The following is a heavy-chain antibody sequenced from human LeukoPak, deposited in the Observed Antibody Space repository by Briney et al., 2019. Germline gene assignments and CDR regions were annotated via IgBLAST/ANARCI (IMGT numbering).Heavy chain of an antibody. Sequence: GASVKVSCKTSGYTFTNYDINWVRQATGQGLEWMGWMNPNSGNTGYAQKFQGRVTMTRNTSISTAYMDLSSLTSEDTAVYYCTIGKLASRRGSWFDPWGQGTLVAVSS. V-gene: IGHV1-8*02. J-gene: IGHJ5*02. D-gene: IGHD6-6*01. CDR3: TIGKLASRRGSWFDP. CDR2: MNPNSGNT. CDR1: GYTFTNYD.